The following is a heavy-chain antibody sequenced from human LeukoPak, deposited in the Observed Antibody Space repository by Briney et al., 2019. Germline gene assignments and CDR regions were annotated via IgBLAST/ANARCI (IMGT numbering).Heavy chain of an antibody. D-gene: IGHD3-10*01. V-gene: IGHV1-8*03. CDR2: MNPNSGNT. Sequence: ASVKVSCKASGYTFTSYDINWVRQATGQGLEWMGWMNPNSGNTGYAQKFQGRVTITRNTSISTAYMELSSLRAEDTAVYYCAKVYRPLTYYYGSGSGEGFDYWGQGTLVTVSS. CDR3: AKVYRPLTYYYGSGSGEGFDY. J-gene: IGHJ4*02. CDR1: GYTFTSYD.